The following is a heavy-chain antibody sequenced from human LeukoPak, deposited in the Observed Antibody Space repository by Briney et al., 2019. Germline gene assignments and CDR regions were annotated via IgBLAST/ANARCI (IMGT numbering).Heavy chain of an antibody. J-gene: IGHJ4*02. CDR1: GGSVSSGDYY. D-gene: IGHD2-21*02. CDR2: TYYTGST. V-gene: IGHV4-30-4*01. CDR3: ARASMTRVPFDF. Sequence: SETLSLTCTVSGGSVSSGDYYWSWIRQPPGKGLELIGYTYYTGSTYYSPPLRSRVTISEDTSQNQLSLKLTSVTAADTAVYYCARASMTRVPFDFWGQGTLVTVSS.